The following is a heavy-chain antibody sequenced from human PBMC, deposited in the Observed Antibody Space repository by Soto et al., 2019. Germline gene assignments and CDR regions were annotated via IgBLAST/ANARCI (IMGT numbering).Heavy chain of an antibody. D-gene: IGHD3-3*01. J-gene: IGHJ4*02. V-gene: IGHV3-30-3*01. CDR3: ARGRPPASEDDFGSGYPPNFDY. CDR1: GFTLSSYA. CDR2: ISYDGSNK. Sequence: PGWSPRLSCAASGFTLSSYAMHWVRQAPGKGLEWVAVISYDGSNKYYADSVKGRFTISRDNSKNTLYLQMNSLRAEDTAVYYCARGRPPASEDDFGSGYPPNFDYCGQGTLVTVSS.